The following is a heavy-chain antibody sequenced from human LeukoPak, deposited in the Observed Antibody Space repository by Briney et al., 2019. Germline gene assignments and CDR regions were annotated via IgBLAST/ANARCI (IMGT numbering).Heavy chain of an antibody. CDR2: IYSGGTT. CDR1: GFTFRNYV. Sequence: PGGSLRLSCAASGFTFRNYVIHWVRQAPGKGLEWVSLIYSGGTTYYADSVKGRFTISRDNSKNTLYLQMNSLRAEDTAVYYCARRGDGGRSFDYWGQGTLVTVSS. CDR3: ARRGDGGRSFDY. J-gene: IGHJ4*02. D-gene: IGHD4-23*01. V-gene: IGHV3-53*01.